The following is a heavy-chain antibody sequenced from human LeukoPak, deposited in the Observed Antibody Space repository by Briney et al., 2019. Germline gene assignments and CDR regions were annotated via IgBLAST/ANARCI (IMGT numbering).Heavy chain of an antibody. CDR1: GFTFSSYA. D-gene: IGHD3-9*01. CDR3: ARVLRYFDWLSFDY. CDR2: ISGSGGST. Sequence: HPGGSLRLSCAASGFTFSSYAMSWVRQAPGKGLEWVSAISGSGGSTYYADSVKGRFTISRDNSKNTLYLQMNSLRAEDTAVYYCARVLRYFDWLSFDYWGQGTLVTVSS. J-gene: IGHJ4*02. V-gene: IGHV3-23*01.